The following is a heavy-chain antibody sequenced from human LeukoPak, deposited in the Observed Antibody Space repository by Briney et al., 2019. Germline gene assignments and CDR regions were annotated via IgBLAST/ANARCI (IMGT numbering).Heavy chain of an antibody. Sequence: ASVKVSCKASGYTFTSYDINWVRQATGQGLEWMGWMNPNSGNTGYAQKFQGRVTITRNTSISTAYMELSSLRPEDTAVYYCARGRRVGTTINWFDPWGQGTLVTVSS. J-gene: IGHJ5*02. V-gene: IGHV1-8*03. CDR3: ARGRRVGTTINWFDP. CDR1: GYTFTSYD. CDR2: MNPNSGNT. D-gene: IGHD1-26*01.